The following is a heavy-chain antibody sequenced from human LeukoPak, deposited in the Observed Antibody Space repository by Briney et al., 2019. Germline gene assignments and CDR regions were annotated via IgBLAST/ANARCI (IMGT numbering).Heavy chain of an antibody. D-gene: IGHD5-24*01. CDR1: GGSISSYS. Sequence: SETLSLTCTVSGGSISSYSWSWIRQPPGKGLEWIGYIYYSGSTNYNPSLKSRVTISVDTSKNQFSLKLSSVTAADTAVYYCARAGMATITPFDYWGQGTLVTVSS. J-gene: IGHJ4*02. V-gene: IGHV4-59*01. CDR2: IYYSGST. CDR3: ARAGMATITPFDY.